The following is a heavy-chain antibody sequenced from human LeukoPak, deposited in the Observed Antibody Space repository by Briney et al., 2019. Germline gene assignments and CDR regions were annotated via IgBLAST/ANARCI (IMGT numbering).Heavy chain of an antibody. CDR2: IIPIFGTA. V-gene: IGHV1-69*13. Sequence: SVKVSCKASGYTFTSYAMNWVRQAPGQGLEWMGGIIPIFGTANYAQKFQGRVTITADESTSTAYMELSSLRSEDTAVYYCARAGIQLWLLGWFDPWGQGTLVTVSS. J-gene: IGHJ5*02. D-gene: IGHD5-18*01. CDR3: ARAGIQLWLLGWFDP. CDR1: GYTFTSYA.